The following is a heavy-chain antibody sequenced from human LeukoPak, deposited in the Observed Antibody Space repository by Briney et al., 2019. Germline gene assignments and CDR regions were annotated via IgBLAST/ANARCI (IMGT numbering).Heavy chain of an antibody. CDR3: AKGYRGGIKWFPGNWFDP. V-gene: IGHV3-74*01. Sequence: PGGSLRLSCAASGFTFGSYWMHWVRQAPGKGLVWVSRINIDGGSTTYADSVKGRFTISRDNAKNTLYLQMNSLRAEDTAVYYCAKGYRGGIKWFPGNWFDPWGQGTLVTVSS. CDR2: INIDGGST. CDR1: GFTFGSYW. J-gene: IGHJ5*02. D-gene: IGHD5-12*01.